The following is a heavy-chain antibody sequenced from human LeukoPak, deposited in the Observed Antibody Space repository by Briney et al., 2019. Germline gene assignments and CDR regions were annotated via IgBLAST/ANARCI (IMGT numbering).Heavy chain of an antibody. CDR3: AKDDLRLGELTPNWFDP. Sequence: GGSLRLSCVASGFTFSTYGVHWVRQAPGKGLEWVAVISYDGSNKYYADSVKGRFTISRDNSKNTLYLQMNSLRAEDTAVYYCAKDDLRLGELTPNWFDPWGQGTLVPSPQ. D-gene: IGHD3-16*01. CDR1: GFTFSTYG. J-gene: IGHJ5*02. CDR2: ISYDGSNK. V-gene: IGHV3-30*18.